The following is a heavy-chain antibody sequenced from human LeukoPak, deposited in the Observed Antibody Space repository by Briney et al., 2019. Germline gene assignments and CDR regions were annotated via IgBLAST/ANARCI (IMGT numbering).Heavy chain of an antibody. J-gene: IGHJ4*02. CDR1: GYTFTGYY. Sequence: GASVKVSCKASGYTFTGYYMHWVRQAPGQGLEWMGYIYPNSGATKYAQKFQGRVTMTRDTSISTAYMELSGLGSDDTAVYYCGTLVSNGPFDYWGQGSLVTVSS. CDR2: IYPNSGAT. D-gene: IGHD6-6*01. CDR3: GTLVSNGPFDY. V-gene: IGHV1-2*02.